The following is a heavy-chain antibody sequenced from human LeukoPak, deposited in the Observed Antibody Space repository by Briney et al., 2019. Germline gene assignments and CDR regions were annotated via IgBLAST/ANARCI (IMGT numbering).Heavy chain of an antibody. J-gene: IGHJ6*03. Sequence: GGSLRLSCAASGFIVPSNYTNWVRQAPGKGLEWVSVIYSGGHTYYTDSVKGRFTISRDISNNTLYLHMNSLRPDDTAVYYCARSTRDGYNHYHYYYMDVWGKGTTVTVSS. CDR1: GFIVPSNY. CDR3: ARSTRDGYNHYHYYYMDV. V-gene: IGHV3-53*01. CDR2: IYSGGHT. D-gene: IGHD5-24*01.